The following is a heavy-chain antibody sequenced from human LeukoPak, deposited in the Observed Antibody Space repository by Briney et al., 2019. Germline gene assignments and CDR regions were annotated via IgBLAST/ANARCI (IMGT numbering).Heavy chain of an antibody. Sequence: PSETLSLTCTVSGGSISSYCWSWIRQPPGQGLEWLGHLYYSGSTNYNHSVHSRVHISVETAKNQFSLKLSSVTAADTAVYYCARHPYYYFGMDVWGQGTTVTVSS. CDR2: LYYSGST. CDR3: ARHPYYYFGMDV. J-gene: IGHJ6*02. V-gene: IGHV4-59*08. CDR1: GGSISSYC.